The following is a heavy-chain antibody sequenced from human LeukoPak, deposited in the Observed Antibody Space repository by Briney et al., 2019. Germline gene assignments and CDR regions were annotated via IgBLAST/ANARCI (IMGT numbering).Heavy chain of an antibody. V-gene: IGHV3-23*01. J-gene: IGHJ1*01. CDR2: IRGGGGST. D-gene: IGHD6-19*01. CDR1: GFTFSSYA. CDR3: AKTGYSSGWWGDFQH. Sequence: PGGSLRLSCAASGFTFSSYAMSWVRQAPGKGLEWVSAIRGGGGSTYYADSVKGRFTISRDNSKNTLYLQMNSLRAEDTAVYYCAKTGYSSGWWGDFQHWGQGTLVTVSS.